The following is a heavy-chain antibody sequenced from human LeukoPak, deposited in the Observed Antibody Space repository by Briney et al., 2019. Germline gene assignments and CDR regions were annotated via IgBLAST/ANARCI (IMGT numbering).Heavy chain of an antibody. Sequence: PSETLSLTCTVSGGSISSSSYYWGWIRQPPWKGLEWIGSIYYSGSTYYHPSLKSRVTISVDTSKNQFSLKLSSVTAADTAVYYCARLGIYLPFDYWGQGTLVTVSS. D-gene: IGHD7-27*01. V-gene: IGHV4-39*01. CDR2: IYYSGST. CDR1: GGSISSSSYY. J-gene: IGHJ4*02. CDR3: ARLGIYLPFDY.